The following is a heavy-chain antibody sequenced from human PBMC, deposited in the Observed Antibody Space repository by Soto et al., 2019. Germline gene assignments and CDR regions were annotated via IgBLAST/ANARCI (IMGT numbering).Heavy chain of an antibody. CDR1: GFTVSSNY. D-gene: IGHD4-17*01. Sequence: PGGSLRLSCAASGFTVSSNYMSWVRQAPGKGLEWVSVIYSGGSTYYADSVKGRFTISRDNSKNTLYLQMNSLRAEDTAVYYCAKSRRVTTYISILAYWGHGTLVTVSS. CDR3: AKSRRVTTYISILAY. CDR2: IYSGGST. V-gene: IGHV3-53*01. J-gene: IGHJ4*01.